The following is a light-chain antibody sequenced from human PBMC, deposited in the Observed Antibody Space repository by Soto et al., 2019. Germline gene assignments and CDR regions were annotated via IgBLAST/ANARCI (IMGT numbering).Light chain of an antibody. J-gene: IGLJ3*02. CDR2: EVN. CDR1: SNDVGGYNL. CDR3: CSHVGGSSPQWV. Sequence: QSALTQPASVSGSPGQSITISCTGTSNDVGGYNLVSWFQQHPGKSPKLMISEVNTRPSGVSNRFSGSKSANTASLTISGLQAEDEADYYCCSHVGGSSPQWVFGGGTKLTVL. V-gene: IGLV2-23*02.